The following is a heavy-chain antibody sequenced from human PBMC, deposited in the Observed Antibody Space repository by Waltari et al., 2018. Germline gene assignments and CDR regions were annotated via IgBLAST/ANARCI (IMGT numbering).Heavy chain of an antibody. J-gene: IGHJ5*01. D-gene: IGHD2-15*01. Sequence: EVQLLESGGGLVQPGGSLRLSCAACGFSFSNYDRAWVRQAPGKGLEWVSGIRNSGGNTYYVDSVKGRFAISRDNSRNTLHLQMNGLRAEDTAIYYCTSWRVVAGTGWFDSWGQGTLVTVSS. CDR1: GFSFSNYD. V-gene: IGHV3-23*01. CDR3: TSWRVVAGTGWFDS. CDR2: IRNSGGNT.